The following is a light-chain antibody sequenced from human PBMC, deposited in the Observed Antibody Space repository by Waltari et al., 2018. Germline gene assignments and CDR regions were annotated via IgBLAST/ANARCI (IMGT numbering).Light chain of an antibody. CDR1: QTVRTTY. J-gene: IGKJ4*01. CDR2: GAS. V-gene: IGKV3-20*01. Sequence: EIVLTQSPGTLSLSTGERATLSCRASQTVRTTYIAWYQQKPGQAPTLLIYGASSRATGIPDRFSGSGSGTDFSLTISSLEPEDFAVYYCQQYDISPLTFGGGTKVEIK. CDR3: QQYDISPLT.